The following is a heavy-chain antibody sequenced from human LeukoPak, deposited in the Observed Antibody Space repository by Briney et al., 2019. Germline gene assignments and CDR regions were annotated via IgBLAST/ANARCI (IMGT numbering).Heavy chain of an antibody. V-gene: IGHV5-51*01. Sequence: GESLEISCKGSGYPFPSYWIGWVRQMPGKGLEWMGVIYGADYTTIYSPPFHGQITLSADKSISTAYLQWTSLKASDTAMYYCARRPAGTRTFDYWGQGALVTVSS. D-gene: IGHD1-7*01. CDR1: GYPFPSYW. J-gene: IGHJ4*02. CDR2: IYGADYTT. CDR3: ARRPAGTRTFDY.